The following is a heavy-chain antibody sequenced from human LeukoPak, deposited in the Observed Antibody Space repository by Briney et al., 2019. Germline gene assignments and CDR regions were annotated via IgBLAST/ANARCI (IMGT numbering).Heavy chain of an antibody. CDR1: GFTFSSYA. Sequence: GGSLRLSCAASGFTFSSYAMSWVRQAPGKGLEWVSAISGSGGSTYYADSVKGRFTISRDNSKNTLYLQMNSLRAEDTAVYYCANPIPRFLEWQKDYMDVWGKGTTVTVSS. CDR2: ISGSGGST. V-gene: IGHV3-23*01. J-gene: IGHJ6*03. CDR3: ANPIPRFLEWQKDYMDV. D-gene: IGHD3-3*01.